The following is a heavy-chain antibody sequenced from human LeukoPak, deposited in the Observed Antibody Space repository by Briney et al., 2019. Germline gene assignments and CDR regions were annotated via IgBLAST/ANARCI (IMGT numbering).Heavy chain of an antibody. CDR2: IKQDGSDY. CDR3: AREQTPVIHYYFDS. V-gene: IGHV3-7*01. J-gene: IGHJ4*02. CDR1: GFTFSSYW. Sequence: GGSLRLSCAASGFTFSSYWMSWARQAPGKGLEWVANIKQDGSDYYYVDSVKGRFTISRDNAKNSLYLQMNSLRAEDTAVYYCAREQTPVIHYYFDSWGQGTLVTVSS. D-gene: IGHD3-16*02.